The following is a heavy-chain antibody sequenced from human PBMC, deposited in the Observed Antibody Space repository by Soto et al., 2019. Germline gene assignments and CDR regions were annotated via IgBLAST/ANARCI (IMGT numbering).Heavy chain of an antibody. Sequence: SETLSLTCAVSGGSISSSNWWSWVRQPPGKGLEWIGEIYHSGSTNYNPSLKSRVTISVDKSKNQFSLKLSSVTAADTAVYYCARCRYYGSSGYYRSWYDPWGQGTLVTVSS. J-gene: IGHJ5*02. CDR3: ARCRYYGSSGYYRSWYDP. V-gene: IGHV4-4*02. CDR1: GGSISSSNW. D-gene: IGHD3-22*01. CDR2: IYHSGST.